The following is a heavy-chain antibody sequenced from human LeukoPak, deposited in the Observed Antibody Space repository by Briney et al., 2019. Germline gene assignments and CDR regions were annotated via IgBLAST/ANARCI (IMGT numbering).Heavy chain of an antibody. CDR2: IYYSGST. CDR3: ARSNYGSGSFAY. V-gene: IGHV4-59*12. CDR1: GGSISSYY. Sequence: KASETLSLTCTVSGGSISSYYWSWIRQPPGKGLEGIGYIYYSGSTNYNPSLKSRVTISVDASKNQFSLKLNSVTAADAAVYYCARSNYGSGSFAYWGQGTLVTVSS. J-gene: IGHJ4*02. D-gene: IGHD3-10*01.